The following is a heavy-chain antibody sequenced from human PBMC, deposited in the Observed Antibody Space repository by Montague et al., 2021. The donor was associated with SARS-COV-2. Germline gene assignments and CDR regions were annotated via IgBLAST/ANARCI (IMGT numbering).Heavy chain of an antibody. CDR3: ARDRDWDDWCGMDV. D-gene: IGHD2-21*01. Sequence: SLRLSCAASGFIFSSYEMNWVRQAPGKGLEWISYISCSGGGSTKHYTDSVKGRFTISRDNAKNSLYLQMNSRRVEDTAIYYCARDRDWDDWCGMDVWGQGTTVTVSS. V-gene: IGHV3-48*03. J-gene: IGHJ6*02. CDR1: GFIFSSYE. CDR2: ISCSGGGSTK.